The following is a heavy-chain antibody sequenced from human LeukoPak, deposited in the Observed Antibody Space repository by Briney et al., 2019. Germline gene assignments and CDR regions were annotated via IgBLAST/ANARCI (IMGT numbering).Heavy chain of an antibody. D-gene: IGHD6-13*01. V-gene: IGHV3-66*02. J-gene: IGHJ6*03. CDR2: IYRGGKT. Sequence: GALRLSCAASGFTFRSSSMYWGPQALGKGLWRGSIIYRGGKTYYADSVKGRFTNSRDNSKNTLYLQMNSLRAEETAGYYCARVGYSSSWHYYMDVWGKGTTVTVSS. CDR1: GFTFRSSS. CDR3: ARVGYSSSWHYYMDV.